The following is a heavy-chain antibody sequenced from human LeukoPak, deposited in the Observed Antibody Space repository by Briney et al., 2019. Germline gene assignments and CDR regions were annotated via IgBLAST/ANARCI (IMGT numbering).Heavy chain of an antibody. CDR1: GFTFSSYG. D-gene: IGHD3-22*01. CDR3: AKDTDYDSSGYSPH. J-gene: IGHJ4*02. V-gene: IGHV3-33*06. Sequence: GGSLRLSCAASGFTFSSYGMHWVRQAPGKGLEWVAVIWYDGSNKCYADSVKGRFTISRDNSKNTLYLQMNSLRAEDTAVYYCAKDTDYDSSGYSPHWGQGTLVTVSS. CDR2: IWYDGSNK.